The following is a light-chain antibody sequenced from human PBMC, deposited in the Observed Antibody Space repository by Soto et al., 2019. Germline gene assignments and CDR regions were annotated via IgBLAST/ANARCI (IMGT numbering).Light chain of an antibody. CDR2: VAS. V-gene: IGKV3-20*01. CDR3: QQYGSSPLT. Sequence: EIVLTQSPATLSLSPGDRATLSCRASQSVGSYFAWYQQKPGQAPKLLIYVASSRATGIPDRFSGSGSGTDFTLTISSLEPEDFAVYYCQQYGSSPLTFGGGTKVDIK. CDR1: QSVGSY. J-gene: IGKJ4*01.